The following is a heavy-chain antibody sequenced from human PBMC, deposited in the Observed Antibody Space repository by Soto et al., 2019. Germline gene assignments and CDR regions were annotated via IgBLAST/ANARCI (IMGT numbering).Heavy chain of an antibody. CDR1: GFTFSSYA. D-gene: IGHD3-3*01. Sequence: AGGSLRLSCAASGFTFSSYAMSWVRQAPGKGLEWVSAISGSGGSTYYADSVKGRFTISRDNSKNTLYLQMNSLRAEDTAVYYCASGLLEWPHLDYWGQGTLVTVSS. CDR2: ISGSGGST. CDR3: ASGLLEWPHLDY. J-gene: IGHJ4*02. V-gene: IGHV3-23*01.